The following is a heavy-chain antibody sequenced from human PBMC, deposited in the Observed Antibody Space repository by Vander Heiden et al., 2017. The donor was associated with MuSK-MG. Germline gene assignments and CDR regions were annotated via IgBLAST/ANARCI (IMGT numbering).Heavy chain of an antibody. Sequence: EVQLVESGGGLVQPGAYLRLSCVAAGFTFSYYSMSRVRQAAGKGLEWISYISSSSITIYYADSVKGRVTISRDNAKNSLYLQMNSLRAEDTAVYYCARGRGVGGATSGYFDYWGQGTLVTVSS. CDR3: ARGRGVGGATSGYFDY. CDR2: ISSSSITI. CDR1: GFTFSYYS. D-gene: IGHD1-26*01. J-gene: IGHJ4*02. V-gene: IGHV3-48*01.